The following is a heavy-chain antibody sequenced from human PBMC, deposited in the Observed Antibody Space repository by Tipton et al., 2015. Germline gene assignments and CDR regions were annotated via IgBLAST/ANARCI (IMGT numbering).Heavy chain of an antibody. D-gene: IGHD3-16*02. J-gene: IGHJ6*02. V-gene: IGHV4-34*01. CDR1: GGSFSGYY. CDR2: INHSGST. Sequence: TLSLTCAVYGGSFSGYYWSWIRQPPGKGLEWIGEINHSGSTNYNPSLKSRVTISVDTSKNQFSLKLSSVTAADTAVYYCARYYDYVWGNYRPLYLSYGMDVWGQGTTVTVSS. CDR3: ARYYDYVWGNYRPLYLSYGMDV.